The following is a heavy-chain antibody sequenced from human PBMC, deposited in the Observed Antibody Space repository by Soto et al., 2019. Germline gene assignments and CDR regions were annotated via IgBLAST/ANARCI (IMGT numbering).Heavy chain of an antibody. Sequence: EVQLVESGGGLVQPGGSLKLSCAVSGFTFSGSAMHWVRQASEKGLECVGRIRSKSNSYATAYAASVKGRFTISRDDSKNTAYLQMTSLKTEDTAVYYCTRGYGDYVRDSWGQGTLVTVSS. CDR2: IRSKSNSYAT. V-gene: IGHV3-73*01. D-gene: IGHD4-17*01. CDR3: TRGYGDYVRDS. CDR1: GFTFSGSA. J-gene: IGHJ5*01.